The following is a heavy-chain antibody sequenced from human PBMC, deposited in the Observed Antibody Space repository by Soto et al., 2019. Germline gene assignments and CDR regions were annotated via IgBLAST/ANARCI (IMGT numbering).Heavy chain of an antibody. CDR2: IYYSGNT. D-gene: IGHD4-17*01. CDR3: ARDNNSGDSGDWFGP. CDR1: GGSINSYY. J-gene: IGHJ5*02. Sequence: SETLSLTCTVSGGSINSYYWSWIRQPPGKGLEWIGYIYYSGNTNYNPSLKSRVTISVDTSKNHFSLKLSSVTAADTAVYYCARDNNSGDSGDWFGPWGQGTLVTVSS. V-gene: IGHV4-59*01.